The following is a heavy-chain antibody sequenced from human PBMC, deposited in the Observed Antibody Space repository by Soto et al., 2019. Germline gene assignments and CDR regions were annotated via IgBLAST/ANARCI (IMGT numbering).Heavy chain of an antibody. CDR1: GGSISSSSHY. V-gene: IGHV4-39*01. Sequence: PSETLSLTCTVSGGSISSSSHYWGWIRQPPGKGLEWIGSIYYSGSTYYNPSLKSRVTISVDTSKNQFSLKLRSVTAADTAVYYCAREFYYYYGMDVWGQGTTVTSP. CDR3: AREFYYYYGMDV. CDR2: IYYSGST. J-gene: IGHJ6*02.